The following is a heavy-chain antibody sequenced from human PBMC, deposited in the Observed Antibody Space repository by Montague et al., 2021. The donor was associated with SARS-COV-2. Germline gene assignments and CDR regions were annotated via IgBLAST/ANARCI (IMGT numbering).Heavy chain of an antibody. Sequence: SETLSLTCTVTSGPISGSSDYWGWIRQSPGKGLEWFASVDYSGNTYYSPSLKSRLTISVDTSKNQFSLKLTSVTAADTALYYCARRECSDGWVYWGQGTLVTVSS. CDR1: SGPISGSSDY. J-gene: IGHJ4*02. CDR3: ARRECSDGWVY. CDR2: VDYSGNT. V-gene: IGHV4-39*01. D-gene: IGHD2-15*01.